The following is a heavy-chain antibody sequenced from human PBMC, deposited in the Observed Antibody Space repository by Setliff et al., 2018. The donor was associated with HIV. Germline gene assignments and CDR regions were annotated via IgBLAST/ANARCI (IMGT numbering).Heavy chain of an antibody. CDR1: GYTLTELS. J-gene: IGHJ4*02. CDR3: ARTLPQYTNLFDY. D-gene: IGHD5-18*01. CDR2: ISPKYGGT. V-gene: IGHV1-2*02. Sequence: ASVKVSCKISGYTLTELSIHWVRQAPGRGLEWMGWISPKYGGTNYAQNFQGRVTMTRDTSISTAYIELSRLRSDDTAVYYCARTLPQYTNLFDYWGQGTLVTVSS.